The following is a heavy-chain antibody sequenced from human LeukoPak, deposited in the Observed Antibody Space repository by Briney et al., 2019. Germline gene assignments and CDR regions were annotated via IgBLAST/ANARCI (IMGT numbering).Heavy chain of an antibody. J-gene: IGHJ4*02. D-gene: IGHD2-2*02. V-gene: IGHV3-21*01. CDR3: ARGRGYCSSTSCHTYFDY. CDR1: GFTFSTYS. Sequence: GGSLRPSCAASGFTFSTYSMNWVRQAPGKGLEWVSSIGSSSGYVYYADSVKGRFTISRDNAKNSLYLQMNSLRAEDTAVYYCARGRGYCSSTSCHTYFDYWGQGTLVTVSS. CDR2: IGSSSGYV.